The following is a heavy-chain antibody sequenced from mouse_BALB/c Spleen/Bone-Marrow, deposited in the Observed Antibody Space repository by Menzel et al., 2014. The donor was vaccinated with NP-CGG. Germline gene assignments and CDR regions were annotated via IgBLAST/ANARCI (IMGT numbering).Heavy chain of an antibody. CDR3: ARSYDYDGNYAMDC. Sequence: VQRVESGPELVKPGASVRISCKASGYTFTSYYIHWVRQRPGQGLEWIGWIYPGNVNTKYNEKFKGKATLTADKSSSTAYMQVSSLTSEDSAVYFCARSYDYDGNYAMDCWGQGTSVTVSS. D-gene: IGHD2-4*01. CDR1: GYTFTSYY. J-gene: IGHJ4*01. V-gene: IGHV1S56*01. CDR2: IYPGNVNT.